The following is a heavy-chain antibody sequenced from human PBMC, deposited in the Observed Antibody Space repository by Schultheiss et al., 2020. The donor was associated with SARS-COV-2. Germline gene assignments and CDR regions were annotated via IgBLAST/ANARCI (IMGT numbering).Heavy chain of an antibody. CDR3: ARDHYDFWSGYYTGSRTTNWFDP. V-gene: IGHV3-30*04. J-gene: IGHJ5*02. CDR1: GFTFSSYA. Sequence: GGSLRLSCAASGFTFSSYAMHWVRQAPGKGLEWVAVISYDGSNKYYADSVKGRFTISRDNSKNTLYLQMNSLRAEDTAVYYCARDHYDFWSGYYTGSRTTNWFDPWGQGTLVTVSS. CDR2: ISYDGSNK. D-gene: IGHD3-3*01.